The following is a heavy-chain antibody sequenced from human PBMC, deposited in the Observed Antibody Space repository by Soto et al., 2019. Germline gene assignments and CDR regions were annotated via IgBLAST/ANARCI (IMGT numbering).Heavy chain of an antibody. CDR3: AKAAAGDTYYYMDV. CDR2: ISWNSGSI. J-gene: IGHJ6*03. Sequence: PGGSLRLSCAASGFTFDDYAMHWVRQAPGKGLEWVSGISWNSGSIGYADSVKGRFTISRDNAKNSLYLQMNSLRAEDTALYYCAKAAAGDTYYYMDVWGKGTTVTVSS. V-gene: IGHV3-9*01. CDR1: GFTFDDYA. D-gene: IGHD6-13*01.